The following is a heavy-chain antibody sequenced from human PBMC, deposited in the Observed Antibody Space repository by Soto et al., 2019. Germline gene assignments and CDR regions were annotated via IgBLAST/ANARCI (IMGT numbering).Heavy chain of an antibody. V-gene: IGHV1-69*13. J-gene: IGHJ3*02. D-gene: IGHD2-21*02. CDR1: GYTFTSYA. CDR2: IIPIFGTA. CDR3: ARDLCGGDCYDAFDI. Sequence: SVKVSCKASGYTFTSYAISWVRQAPGQGLEWMGGIIPIFGTANYAQKFQGRVTITADESTSTAYMELSSLRSEDTAVYYCARDLCGGDCYDAFDIWGQGTLVTVSS.